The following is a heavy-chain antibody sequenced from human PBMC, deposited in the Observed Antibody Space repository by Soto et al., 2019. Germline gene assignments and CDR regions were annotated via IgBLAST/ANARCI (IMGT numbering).Heavy chain of an antibody. D-gene: IGHD6-19*01. CDR1: GGSISNKY. J-gene: IGHJ3*02. CDR2: MSSSGVT. Sequence: PSETLSLTCTVSGGSISNKYWSWIRQPAGKGLEWIGRMSSSGVTNYSPSFKSRVTMSVDMSKNRFSLKLSSVTATDAAVYYCARALDSSGWYGDDAFDIWGQGTMVTVSS. V-gene: IGHV4-4*07. CDR3: ARALDSSGWYGDDAFDI.